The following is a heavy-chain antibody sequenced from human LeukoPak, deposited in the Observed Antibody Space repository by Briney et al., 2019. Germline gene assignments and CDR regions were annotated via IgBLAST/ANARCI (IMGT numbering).Heavy chain of an antibody. Sequence: GASVKVSCKAAGYIFTNYYMHWMRQAPGQGLEWMGIINPGGGSTSYAQKFQGRVTMTRDTSTSTVYMELSSLRSEDTAVYYCARADYGGNSDYYYYGMDVWGQGTTVTVSS. CDR1: GYIFTNYY. CDR3: ARADYGGNSDYYYYGMDV. J-gene: IGHJ6*02. CDR2: INPGGGST. V-gene: IGHV1-46*01. D-gene: IGHD4-23*01.